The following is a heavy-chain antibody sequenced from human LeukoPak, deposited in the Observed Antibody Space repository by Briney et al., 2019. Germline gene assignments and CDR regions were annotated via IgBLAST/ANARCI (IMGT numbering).Heavy chain of an antibody. CDR1: GGSFSGYY. D-gene: IGHD3-22*01. V-gene: IGHV4-34*01. J-gene: IGHJ4*02. CDR3: ARVGSGGYLDY. CDR2: IDHSGST. Sequence: SETLSLTCAVYGGSFSGYYWSWIRQPPGKGLEWIGEIDHSGSTNYNPSLKSRVTISVDTSKNQFSLKLSSVTAADTAVYYCARVGSGGYLDYWGQGTLVTVSS.